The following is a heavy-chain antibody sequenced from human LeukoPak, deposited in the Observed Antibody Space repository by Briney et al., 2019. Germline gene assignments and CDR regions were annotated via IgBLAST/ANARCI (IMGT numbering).Heavy chain of an antibody. CDR1: GYRFTTYW. J-gene: IGHJ6*02. CDR2: IYPGDSDT. V-gene: IGHV5-51*01. CDR3: ARLPIYCSGGSCYEDYYYGMDV. D-gene: IGHD2-15*01. Sequence: GESLKISCKGSGYRFTTYWIGWVRQMPGKGLEWMGIIYPGDSDTRYSPSFQGQVTISADKSISTAYLQWSSLKASDTAMYYCARLPIYCSGGSCYEDYYYGMDVWGQGTTVTVSS.